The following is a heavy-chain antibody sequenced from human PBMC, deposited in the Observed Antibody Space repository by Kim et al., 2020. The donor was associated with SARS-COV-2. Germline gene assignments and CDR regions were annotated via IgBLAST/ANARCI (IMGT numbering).Heavy chain of an antibody. CDR3: ATGGTWIQLWPDY. Sequence: GGSLRLSCAASGFTFSSYGMHWVRQAPGKGLEWVAVISYDGSNKYYADSVKGRFTISRDNSKNTLYLQMNSLRAEDTAVYYCATGGTWIQLWPDYWGQGTLVTVSS. CDR1: GFTFSSYG. J-gene: IGHJ4*02. CDR2: ISYDGSNK. V-gene: IGHV3-30*03. D-gene: IGHD5-18*01.